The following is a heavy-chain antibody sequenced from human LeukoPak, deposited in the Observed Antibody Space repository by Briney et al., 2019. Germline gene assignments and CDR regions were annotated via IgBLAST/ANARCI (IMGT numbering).Heavy chain of an antibody. CDR3: ARSGYSSSWYEKDYYMDV. D-gene: IGHD6-13*01. CDR2: IYHSGST. V-gene: IGHV4-4*02. Sequence: SETLSLTCSVSGGSISSSNWWSWVRQPPGKGLEWIGEIYHSGSTNYNPSLKSRVTISVDKSKNQFSLKLSSVTAADTAVYYCARSGYSSSWYEKDYYMDVWGKGTTVTVSS. CDR1: GGSISSSNW. J-gene: IGHJ6*03.